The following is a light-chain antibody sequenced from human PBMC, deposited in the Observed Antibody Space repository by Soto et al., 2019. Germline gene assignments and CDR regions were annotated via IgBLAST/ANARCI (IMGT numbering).Light chain of an antibody. CDR2: DTS. CDR3: QQSGSSLWT. Sequence: EIVLTQSPGTLSLSPGQRATLSCRASQSIGSDSLAWYQQKPGQAPRLLIYDTSTRATGIPDRLGGSGSGTDFTLTISILEPEDFAVYSCQQSGSSLWTFGQGTKVEIK. CDR1: QSIGSDS. V-gene: IGKV3-20*01. J-gene: IGKJ1*01.